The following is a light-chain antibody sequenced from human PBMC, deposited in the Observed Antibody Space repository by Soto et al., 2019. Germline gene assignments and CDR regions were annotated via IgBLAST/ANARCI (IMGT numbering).Light chain of an antibody. CDR1: QSVSSSF. Sequence: EIVLTQSPGTLSLSPGERATLSCRASQSVSSSFLAWYQQKPGQAPRLLIYGASNRATGIPDRFSGSGSGTDFTLNISRLETEDFAVYYCQQYVTSPWAFGQGTKVAIE. CDR3: QQYVTSPWA. CDR2: GAS. V-gene: IGKV3-20*01. J-gene: IGKJ1*01.